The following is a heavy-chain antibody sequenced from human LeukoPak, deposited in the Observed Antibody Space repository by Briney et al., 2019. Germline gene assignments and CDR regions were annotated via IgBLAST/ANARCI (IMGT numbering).Heavy chain of an antibody. CDR2: INPNSGGT. CDR3: ARERIGAYRSGYSAVLGY. CDR1: GYTFTGYY. V-gene: IGHV1-2*02. D-gene: IGHD3-22*01. Sequence: ASVKVSCKASGYTFTGYYMHWVRQAPGQGLEWMGWINPNSGGTNYAQKFQGRVTKTRDMSINTAYMEVSSLRSDDTAVYYCARERIGAYRSGYSAVLGYWGQGTLVTVSS. J-gene: IGHJ4*02.